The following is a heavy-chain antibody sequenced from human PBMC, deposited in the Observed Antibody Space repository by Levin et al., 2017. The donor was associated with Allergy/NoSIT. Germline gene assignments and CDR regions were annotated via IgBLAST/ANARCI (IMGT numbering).Heavy chain of an antibody. V-gene: IGHV3-30-3*01. J-gene: IGHJ4*02. CDR3: ARVLQGYSYGYFDY. CDR1: GFTFSSYA. CDR2: ISYDGSNK. Sequence: GGSLRLSCAASGFTFSSYAMHWVRQAPGKGLEWVAVISYDGSNKYYADSVKGRFTISRDNSKNTLYLQMNSLRAEDTAVYYCARVLQGYSYGYFDYWGQGTLVTVSA. D-gene: IGHD5-18*01.